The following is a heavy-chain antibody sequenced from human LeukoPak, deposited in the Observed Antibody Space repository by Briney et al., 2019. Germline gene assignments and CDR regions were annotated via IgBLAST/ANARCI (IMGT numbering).Heavy chain of an antibody. CDR1: GYSFTRNG. D-gene: IGHD2-2*01. V-gene: IGHV1-18*01. Sequence: GASVKVSCKPSGYSFTRNGISWVRQAPGQGLEWMAWISANSGNTNYAQNFQDRVTLTTDTSTSTAHMELRSLRSDDTAVYYCARDVNYAFDCWGQGTLVTVSS. CDR3: ARDVNYAFDC. CDR2: ISANSGNT. J-gene: IGHJ5*01.